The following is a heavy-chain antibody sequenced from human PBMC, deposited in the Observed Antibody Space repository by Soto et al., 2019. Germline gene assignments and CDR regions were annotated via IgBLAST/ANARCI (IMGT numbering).Heavy chain of an antibody. J-gene: IGHJ4*02. V-gene: IGHV4-61*01. D-gene: IGHD5-12*01. CDR2: IYNSGNT. CDR3: AREGRVATFDY. Sequence: QVQLQESGPGLVKPSETLSLTCNVSGGSVSSGSYFWSWIRQPPGKGLEWIGYIYNSGNTKYNPSLNSRVTISADTSKNPFSLKLSSVTAADTAVYYCAREGRVATFDYWGQGSLVTVSS. CDR1: GGSVSSGSYF.